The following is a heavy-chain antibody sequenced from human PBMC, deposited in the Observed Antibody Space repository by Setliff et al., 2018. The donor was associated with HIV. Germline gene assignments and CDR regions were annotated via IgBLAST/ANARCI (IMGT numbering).Heavy chain of an antibody. CDR1: GFPFSAYS. CDR3: SRREYNYLPRAFDL. V-gene: IGHV3-48*01. J-gene: IGHJ3*01. Sequence: GGSLRLYCVGSGFPFSAYSLSWVRMAPGKGLEWIAYIYMGNSNIYIGDSVKGRFTISRDNAKNSMYLQMNSLRAEDTAVYYCSRREYNYLPRAFDLWGQGTTVTVSS. D-gene: IGHD1-1*01. CDR2: IYMGNSNI.